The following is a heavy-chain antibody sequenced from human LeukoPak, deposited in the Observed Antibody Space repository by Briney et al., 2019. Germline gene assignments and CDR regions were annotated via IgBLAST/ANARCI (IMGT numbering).Heavy chain of an antibody. Sequence: GSLRLSCAASGFTFSTYSMNWFRLAPGKGLEWVSSISPDSNYKYYVDSVKGRFTISRDNAKNSLYLQMNSLRAEDTAVYYCAREGLYSSGWSDDGDYFDYWGQGTLVTVSS. D-gene: IGHD6-19*01. CDR1: GFTFSTYS. V-gene: IGHV3-21*01. J-gene: IGHJ4*02. CDR3: AREGLYSSGWSDDGDYFDY. CDR2: ISPDSNYK.